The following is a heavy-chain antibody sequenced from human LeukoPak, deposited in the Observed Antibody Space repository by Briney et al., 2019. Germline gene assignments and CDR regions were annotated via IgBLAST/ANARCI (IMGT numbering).Heavy chain of an antibody. CDR2: IFKTGDTA. CDR3: AKLWGRHVWSFDY. J-gene: IGHJ4*02. D-gene: IGHD3-16*01. Sequence: GGSLGLFCAASGFTFSDLAMRWVRQAPGKGLEWGSTIFKTGDTAHYADIVRGRFTISRDNAKNTLSLQMNSRGAEDTAIYYCAKLWGRHVWSFDYWRQGALVTVSS. V-gene: IGHV3-23*01. CDR1: GFTFSDLA.